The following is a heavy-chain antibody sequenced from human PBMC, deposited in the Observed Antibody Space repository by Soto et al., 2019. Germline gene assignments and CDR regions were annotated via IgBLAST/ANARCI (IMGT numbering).Heavy chain of an antibody. J-gene: IGHJ5*02. V-gene: IGHV1-69*01. Sequence: QVQLVQSGAEVKKPGSSVKVSCKASGGTFSSYAISWVRQAPGQGLEWMGVIIPIFGTANYAQKFQGRVTITADESTSTADMELSSLRSEDTAVYYCARVSVEMDTISWFEPWGQGTLVTVSS. CDR3: ARVSVEMDTISWFEP. CDR2: IIPIFGTA. D-gene: IGHD5-18*01. CDR1: GGTFSSYA.